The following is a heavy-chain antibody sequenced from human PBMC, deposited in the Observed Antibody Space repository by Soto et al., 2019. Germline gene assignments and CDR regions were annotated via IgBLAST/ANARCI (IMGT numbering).Heavy chain of an antibody. CDR3: ARGYGEEWPTSDF. Sequence: QVQLQQWGAGLLKPSETLSLTCTVYGGSFSRYHWNWIRQAPGKGLEWIGEIHHDGGTNYSPSLEGRVTISVDTSKNEFSLKLSSVTAADTGVYYCARGYGEEWPTSDFWGQGTLVTASS. CDR2: IHHDGGT. CDR1: GGSFSRYH. D-gene: IGHD3-10*01. J-gene: IGHJ4*02. V-gene: IGHV4-34*01.